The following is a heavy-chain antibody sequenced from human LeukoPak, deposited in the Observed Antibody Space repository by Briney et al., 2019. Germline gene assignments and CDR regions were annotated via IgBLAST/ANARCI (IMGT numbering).Heavy chain of an antibody. CDR2: IHNNGYN. Sequence: PSETLSLTCSVSGGSISGYYWSWIRQPPGKGLEWVAYIHNNGYNDQNPSLKSRITTSIDTSKNQFSLKLSSVTAADTAVYYCARHTSLRTYGDFGYWGQGTLVTVSS. CDR3: ARHTSLRTYGDFGY. CDR1: GGSISGYY. D-gene: IGHD3-10*01. J-gene: IGHJ4*02. V-gene: IGHV4-59*08.